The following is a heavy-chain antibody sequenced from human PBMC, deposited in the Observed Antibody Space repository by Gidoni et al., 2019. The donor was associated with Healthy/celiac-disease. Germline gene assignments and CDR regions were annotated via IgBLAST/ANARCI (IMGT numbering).Heavy chain of an antibody. CDR3: ASQQLGNKFDY. J-gene: IGHJ4*02. CDR2: IIPIFGTA. D-gene: IGHD6-13*01. CDR1: EGTFRSYA. V-gene: IGHV1-69*01. Sequence: EGTFRSYALSWVRQAPGQGLEWMGGIIPIFGTANYAQKFQGRVTITADESTSTASMDLSSLRSEDTAVYYCASQQLGNKFDYWGQGTLVTVSS.